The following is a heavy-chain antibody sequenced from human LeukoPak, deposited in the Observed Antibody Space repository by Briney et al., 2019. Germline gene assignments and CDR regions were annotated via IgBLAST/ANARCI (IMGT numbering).Heavy chain of an antibody. Sequence: GRSLRLTCAASGFTFRSYGMHWVRQAPGKGLEWVAVIWYDGSNKYYADSVKGRFTISRDNSKNTLYLQMNSPRAEDTAVYYCARVITMVRGALDYWGQGTLVTVSS. V-gene: IGHV3-33*01. CDR2: IWYDGSNK. CDR3: ARVITMVRGALDY. CDR1: GFTFRSYG. J-gene: IGHJ4*02. D-gene: IGHD3-10*01.